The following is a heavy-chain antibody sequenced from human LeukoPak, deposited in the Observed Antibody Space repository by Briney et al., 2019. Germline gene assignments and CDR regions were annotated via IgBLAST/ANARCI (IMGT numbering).Heavy chain of an antibody. Sequence: SGTLSLTCTVSGGSISSYYCSWIRQPAGKGLEWIGRIYTSGSTNYNPSLKSRVTMSLDTSKNQFSLKLSSVTAADTAVYYCVRTYGSGGSWHFDYWGQGTLVTVSS. J-gene: IGHJ4*02. CDR2: IYTSGST. CDR3: VRTYGSGGSWHFDY. D-gene: IGHD2-15*01. CDR1: GGSISSYY. V-gene: IGHV4-4*07.